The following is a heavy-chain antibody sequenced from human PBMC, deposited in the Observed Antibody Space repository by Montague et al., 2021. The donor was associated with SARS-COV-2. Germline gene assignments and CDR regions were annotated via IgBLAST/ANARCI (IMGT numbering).Heavy chain of an antibody. D-gene: IGHD3-10*01. Sequence: SETLSLTCAVYGGSFSGYYWSWIRQPPGKGLEWIGEINHSGSTNYNPSLKSRVTISVDTSKNQFSLKLSSVTAADTAMYYCAGGRRILLWFGELVSGGYYYGMDVWGQGTTVTVSS. CDR2: INHSGST. CDR3: AGGRRILLWFGELVSGGYYYGMDV. V-gene: IGHV4-34*01. J-gene: IGHJ6*02. CDR1: GGSFSGYY.